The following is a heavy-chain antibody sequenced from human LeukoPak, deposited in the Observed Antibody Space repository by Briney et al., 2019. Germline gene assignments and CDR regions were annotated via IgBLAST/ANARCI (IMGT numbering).Heavy chain of an antibody. CDR1: GYTFTGYY. CDR2: INPNSGGT. Sequence: ASVTVSCKASGYTFTGYYMHWVRQAPGQGLEWMGWINPNSGGTNYAQKFQGRVTMTRDTSISTAYMELSRLRSDDTAVYYCASLPGIAVAGDEYYFDYWGQGTLVTVSS. V-gene: IGHV1-2*02. CDR3: ASLPGIAVAGDEYYFDY. D-gene: IGHD6-19*01. J-gene: IGHJ4*02.